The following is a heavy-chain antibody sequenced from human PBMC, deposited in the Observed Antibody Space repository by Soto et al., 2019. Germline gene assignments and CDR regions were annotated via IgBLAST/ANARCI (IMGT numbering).Heavy chain of an antibody. CDR3: EADYYDSSGYFRGNFDI. J-gene: IGHJ3*02. CDR2: ISSSGSTI. V-gene: IGHV3-48*03. Sequence: LRLSCAASGFTFSSYEMNWVRQAPGKGLEWVSYISSSGSTIYYADSVKGRFTISRDNAKNSLYLQMNSLRAEDTAVYYCEADYYDSSGYFRGNFDIWGQGTMVTVSS. CDR1: GFTFSSYE. D-gene: IGHD3-22*01.